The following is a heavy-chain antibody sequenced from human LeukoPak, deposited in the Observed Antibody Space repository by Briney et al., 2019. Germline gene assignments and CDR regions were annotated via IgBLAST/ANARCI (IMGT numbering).Heavy chain of an antibody. J-gene: IGHJ4*02. D-gene: IGHD3-16*01. CDR2: ISWDGGST. Sequence: GGSLRLSCAASGFTFDDYTMHWVRQAPGKGLEWVSLISWDGGSTYYADSVKGRFTISRDNSKNSLYLQMNSLRTEDTALYYCAKDIAPASTGSLVGYWGQGTLVTVSP. CDR3: AKDIAPASTGSLVGY. V-gene: IGHV3-43*01. CDR1: GFTFDDYT.